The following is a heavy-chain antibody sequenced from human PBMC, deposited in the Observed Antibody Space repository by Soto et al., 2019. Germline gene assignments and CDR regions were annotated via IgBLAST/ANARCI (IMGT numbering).Heavy chain of an antibody. D-gene: IGHD3-16*01. CDR3: AREGEMPYYYYGLDV. V-gene: IGHV1-18*01. Sequence: QVQLVQSGAEVRKPGASVKVSFKASGYTFTTYGISWVRQAHGQGLEWMGWISVYNGHTKYAQKFKGRVTMTTDTSTSTVYMDLRSLRSDDTAVYYCAREGEMPYYYYGLDVWGQGTTVTVSS. CDR2: ISVYNGHT. CDR1: GYTFTTYG. J-gene: IGHJ6*02.